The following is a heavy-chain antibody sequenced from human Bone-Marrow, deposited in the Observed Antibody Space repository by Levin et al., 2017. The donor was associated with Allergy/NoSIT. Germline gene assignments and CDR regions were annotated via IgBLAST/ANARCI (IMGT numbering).Heavy chain of an antibody. CDR1: GFTFSNFA. V-gene: IGHV3-23*01. CDR3: AKTPAPRIQVLLPYYYYYMDV. CDR2: IRGTGGTT. D-gene: IGHD2/OR15-2a*01. J-gene: IGHJ6*03. Sequence: GESLKISCAGSGFTFSNFAMNWVRQTPGKGLEWVSSIRGTGGTTYYADSVKGRFTISRDNSKNTLYLHMNSLRTDETAIYYCAKTPAPRIQVLLPYYYYYMDVWGKGTTVAVSS.